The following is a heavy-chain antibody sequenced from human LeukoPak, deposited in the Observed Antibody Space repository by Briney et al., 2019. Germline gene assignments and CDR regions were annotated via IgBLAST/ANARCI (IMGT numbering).Heavy chain of an antibody. CDR1: GGSISSGGYY. CDR2: IYYSGSS. V-gene: IGHV4-31*03. Sequence: SQTLSLTCTVSGGSISSGGYYRSWIRQHPGKGLEWIGYIYYSGSSYYNPSLKSRVTMSADMSKNQLSLKLTSVTAADTAVYYCARDGGNYFDYWGQGTLVTVSS. CDR3: ARDGGNYFDY. J-gene: IGHJ4*02. D-gene: IGHD3-16*01.